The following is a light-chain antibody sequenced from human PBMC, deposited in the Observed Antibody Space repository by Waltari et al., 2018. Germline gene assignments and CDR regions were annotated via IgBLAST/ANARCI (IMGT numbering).Light chain of an antibody. Sequence: ELVLTQSPGTLYLSPGDRATLSCRASQSVSSSFLAWYQQKPGQAPRLLIYGASSRATGIPDRFSGGGSGTDFTLTISRLEPEDFAVYYCQQYGGSPPYTFGQGTKLEI. CDR3: QQYGGSPPYT. CDR2: GAS. CDR1: QSVSSSF. J-gene: IGKJ2*01. V-gene: IGKV3-20*01.